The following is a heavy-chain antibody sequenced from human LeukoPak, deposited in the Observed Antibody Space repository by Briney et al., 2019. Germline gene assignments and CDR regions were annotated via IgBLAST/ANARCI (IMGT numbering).Heavy chain of an antibody. CDR1: GGSISSGDYY. V-gene: IGHV4-30-4*01. CDR3: AREVTMVRGVIGVGFDY. CDR2: IYYSGST. J-gene: IGHJ4*02. Sequence: SQTLSLTCTVSGGSISSGDYYWSWIRQPPGKGLEWIGYIYYSGSTYYNPSLKSRVTISVDTSKNQVSLKLSSVTAADTAVYYCAREVTMVRGVIGVGFDYWGQGTLVTVSS. D-gene: IGHD3-10*01.